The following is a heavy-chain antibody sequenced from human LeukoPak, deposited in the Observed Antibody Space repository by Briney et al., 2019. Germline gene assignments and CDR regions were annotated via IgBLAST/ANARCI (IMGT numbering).Heavy chain of an antibody. CDR3: ARDGSGRVPEMSAPDY. CDR1: GFTFSSYA. J-gene: IGHJ4*02. V-gene: IGHV3-23*01. CDR2: ISGSGGST. Sequence: GGSLRLSCAASGFTFSSYAMSWVRQAPGKGLEWVSAISGSGGSTYYADSVKGRFTISRDNAKNSLYLQMNSLRAEDTAVYYCARDGSGRVPEMSAPDYWGQGTLVTVSS. D-gene: IGHD3-10*01.